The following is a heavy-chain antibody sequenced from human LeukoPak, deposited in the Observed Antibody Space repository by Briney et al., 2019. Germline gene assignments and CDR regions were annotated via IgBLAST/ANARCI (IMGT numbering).Heavy chain of an antibody. V-gene: IGHV4-39*01. D-gene: IGHD5-24*01. J-gene: IGHJ4*02. CDR1: GASVSSSSHY. Sequence: SETLSLTCTVSGASVSSSSHYWGWIRQPPGKGLDWIGSIYYSGSTYYNPSLKTRVPLSVDTSKIQFSLKLTSVTAADTAVYYCARQSQRDGFDYWGQGTLVTVSS. CDR2: IYYSGST. CDR3: ARQSQRDGFDY.